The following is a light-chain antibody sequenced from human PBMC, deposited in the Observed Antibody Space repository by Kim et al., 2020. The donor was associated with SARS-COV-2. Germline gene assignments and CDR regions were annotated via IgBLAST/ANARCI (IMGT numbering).Light chain of an antibody. V-gene: IGLV3-1*01. CDR2: EDK. CDR1: RLGDNN. CDR3: QAWDTTTNVI. J-gene: IGLJ2*01. Sequence: VSPGQTASIPCSGERLGDNNASWYQQKPGQSPVLIMYEDKKLPSGISERFSGSNSGSTATLTISGTQPMDEADYYCQAWDTTTNVIFGGGTQLTVL.